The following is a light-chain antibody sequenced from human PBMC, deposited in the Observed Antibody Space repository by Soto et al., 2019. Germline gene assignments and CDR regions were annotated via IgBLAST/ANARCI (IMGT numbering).Light chain of an antibody. CDR3: QQTYSTPIT. CDR2: ASS. Sequence: DIQMTQSPSSLSASVGDRVTITCRASQTISNTLNWYQQRPGKPPNLLIYASSTLQSGVPPRFSGGGSGTEFTLTIISLQPEEFATYYWQQTYSTPITFGQGTRREIK. V-gene: IGKV1-39*01. J-gene: IGKJ5*01. CDR1: QTISNT.